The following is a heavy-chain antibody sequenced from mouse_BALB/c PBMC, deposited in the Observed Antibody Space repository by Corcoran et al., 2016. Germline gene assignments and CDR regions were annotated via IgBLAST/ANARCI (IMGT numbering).Heavy chain of an antibody. V-gene: IGHV1-26*01. CDR2: INPYNGAT. Sequence: EVQLQQSGPELVKPGASVKISCKASGYSFTGYYMHWVKQSHVKSLEWIGRINPYNGATSYNQNFKDKASLTVDKSSSTAYMELHSLTSEDSAVYYCARGDDLAWFAYWGQGTLVTVSA. CDR3: ARGDDLAWFAY. J-gene: IGHJ3*01. CDR1: GYSFTGYY.